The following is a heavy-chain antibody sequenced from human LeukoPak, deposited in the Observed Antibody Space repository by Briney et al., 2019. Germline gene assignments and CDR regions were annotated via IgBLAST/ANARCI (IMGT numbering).Heavy chain of an antibody. D-gene: IGHD5-18*01. CDR2: IYISGST. Sequence: PSETLSLTCTVSGGSTSNYYWNWIRQPVGKGLEWIGRIYISGSTKYNPSLESRVTMSVDTSKNQLSLNLESVTAADTAVYYCAGGLWTNRYQYYGMDVWGQGTTVTVSS. V-gene: IGHV4-4*07. CDR3: AGGLWTNRYQYYGMDV. CDR1: GGSTSNYY. J-gene: IGHJ6*02.